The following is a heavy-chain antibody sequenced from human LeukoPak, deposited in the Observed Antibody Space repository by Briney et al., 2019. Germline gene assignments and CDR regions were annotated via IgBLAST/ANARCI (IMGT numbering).Heavy chain of an antibody. V-gene: IGHV1-69*04. J-gene: IGHJ3*02. Sequence: SVKVSCKASGGTFSSYAISWVRQAPGQGLEWMGRIIPILGIANYAQKFQGRVTITADKSASTAYMELSSLRSEDTAVYYCAREQGYYDSSGYSLNGAFDIWGQGTMVTVSS. CDR2: IIPILGIA. CDR1: GGTFSSYA. D-gene: IGHD3-22*01. CDR3: AREQGYYDSSGYSLNGAFDI.